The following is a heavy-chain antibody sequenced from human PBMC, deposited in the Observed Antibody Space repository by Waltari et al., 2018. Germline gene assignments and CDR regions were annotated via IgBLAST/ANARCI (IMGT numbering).Heavy chain of an antibody. J-gene: IGHJ4*02. D-gene: IGHD2-8*01. CDR1: GFNFSPCG. Sequence: EVKLVESGGGLVNPGGSLRLSCAASGFNFSPCGMTWVRQAPGKGREWVAGISSSFKTNYRDSVKGRFSISRDNAKNAVYLIMNSLRAEDAAVYYCARDGREWSRDYWGQGTLVTVSS. CDR3: ARDGREWSRDY. CDR2: ISSSFKT. V-gene: IGHV3-21*02.